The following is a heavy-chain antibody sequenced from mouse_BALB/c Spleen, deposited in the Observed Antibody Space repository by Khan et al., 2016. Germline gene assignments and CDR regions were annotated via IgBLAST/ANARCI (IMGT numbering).Heavy chain of an antibody. D-gene: IGHD1-1*01. CDR3: ARLGYYGTMDY. CDR2: INPDSSTI. Sequence: EVQLQESGGGLVQPGGSLKLSCAASGFAFSRYWMSWVRQAPGKGLEWIGEINPDSSTINYTPSLKDKFIISRDNAKNTLYLQMSKVRSEDTALYYCARLGYYGTMDYWGQGTSVTVSS. CDR1: GFAFSRYW. V-gene: IGHV4-1*02. J-gene: IGHJ4*01.